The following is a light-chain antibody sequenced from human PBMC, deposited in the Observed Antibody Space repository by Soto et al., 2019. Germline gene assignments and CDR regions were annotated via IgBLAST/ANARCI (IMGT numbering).Light chain of an antibody. CDR1: QSISINY. Sequence: EIVLTQSPGTLSLSLGERATLSCRASQSISINYLAWYQQKPGQAPRLLIYGASSRDSGIPDRFSGSGSGTDFTLTISRGEPEDFAVYYCQQFRSSPLTFGGGTKVDIK. CDR2: GAS. V-gene: IGKV3-20*01. J-gene: IGKJ4*01. CDR3: QQFRSSPLT.